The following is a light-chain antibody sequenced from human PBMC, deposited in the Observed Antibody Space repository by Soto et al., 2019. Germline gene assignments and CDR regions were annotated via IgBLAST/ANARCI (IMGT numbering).Light chain of an antibody. Sequence: EIVLTQSPGTLSLSPGERATLSCRASQSVSSYLAWYQQKPGQAPRLLIYDAYRRATGIPDRFSGSGSGTDFTLTISRLESEDFAVYYCQQYGSSPFSFGQGTRLDIK. CDR2: DAY. J-gene: IGKJ5*01. CDR1: QSVSSY. V-gene: IGKV3-20*01. CDR3: QQYGSSPFS.